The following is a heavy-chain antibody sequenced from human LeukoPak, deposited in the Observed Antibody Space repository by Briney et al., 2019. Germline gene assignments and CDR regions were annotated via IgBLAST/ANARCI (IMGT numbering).Heavy chain of an antibody. V-gene: IGHV4-34*12. CDR3: TRAVAGHPD. D-gene: IGHD6-19*01. J-gene: IGHJ4*02. Sequence: SETLSLTCAVSGVPFSNYYWSWVRQSPRQGLEWIGEIIHSGYTNYNPSLKSRVTMSIDTSKNQFYLMLTSVTAADTGVYYCTRAVAGHPDWGQGTLVTVSS. CDR2: IIHSGYT. CDR1: GVPFSNYY.